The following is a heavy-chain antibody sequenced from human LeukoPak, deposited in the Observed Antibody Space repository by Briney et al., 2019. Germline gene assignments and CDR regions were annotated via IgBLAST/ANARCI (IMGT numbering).Heavy chain of an antibody. D-gene: IGHD3-10*01. J-gene: IGHJ4*02. V-gene: IGHV1-2*02. Sequence: GASVKVSCKASGYTFTGYYMHWVRQAPGQGLEWMGWINPNSGGTNYAQKFQGRVTMTRDTSISTAYMELSRLRSDDTAVYYCARDGVEGLLWFGECMIDYWGQGTLVTVSS. CDR3: ARDGVEGLLWFGECMIDY. CDR1: GYTFTGYY. CDR2: INPNSGGT.